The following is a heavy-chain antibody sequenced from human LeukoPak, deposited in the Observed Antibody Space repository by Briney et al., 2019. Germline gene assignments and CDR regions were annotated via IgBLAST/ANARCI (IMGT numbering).Heavy chain of an antibody. D-gene: IGHD3-22*01. CDR3: ARLFGGGYGKYYFDC. CDR1: GFIFSNYA. V-gene: IGHV3-21*01. Sequence: PGGSLRLSCAASGFIFSNYAMEWVRQAPGKGLEWVSSISSGGSYIYYADSVKGRFTISRDDAKNSLYLQMNSLTAEDTALYYCARLFGGGYGKYYFDCWGQGTLVTVSS. J-gene: IGHJ4*02. CDR2: ISSGGSYI.